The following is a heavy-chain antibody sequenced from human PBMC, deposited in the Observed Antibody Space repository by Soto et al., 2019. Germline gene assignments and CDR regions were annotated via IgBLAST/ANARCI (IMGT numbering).Heavy chain of an antibody. D-gene: IGHD2-8*01. V-gene: IGHV4-34*01. CDR1: GGSLSGST. CDR2: INHRGTI. J-gene: IGHJ5*02. CDR3: AAGGGFIEGRMVSFDP. Sequence: PSETLSLTCGIYGGSLSGSTWNWIRQFPGKGLEWIGEINHRGTINYNPSLKSRVTISVDTSKNQFSLKLRSVTAADTAVYYCAAGGGFIEGRMVSFDPWGQGTLVTVSS.